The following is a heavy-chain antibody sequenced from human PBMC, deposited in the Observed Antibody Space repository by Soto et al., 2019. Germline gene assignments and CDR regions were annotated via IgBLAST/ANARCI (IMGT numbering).Heavy chain of an antibody. V-gene: IGHV4-31*03. Sequence: QVQLQESGPGLVKPSQTLSLTCTVSGGSISSGGYYWSWIRQHPGKGLEWIGYIYYSGSTYYNPSLKRRVTISVDTSKNQFSLKLSSVTAADTAVYYCGRVALGATHLHFDYWGQGTLVTVSS. CDR1: GGSISSGGYY. CDR3: GRVALGATHLHFDY. J-gene: IGHJ4*02. CDR2: IYYSGST. D-gene: IGHD3-10*01.